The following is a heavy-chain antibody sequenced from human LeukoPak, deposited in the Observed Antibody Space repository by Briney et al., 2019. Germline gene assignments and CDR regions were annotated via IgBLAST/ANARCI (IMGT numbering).Heavy chain of an antibody. CDR3: ARIYCRSTSCYIDY. V-gene: IGHV3-74*01. D-gene: IGHD2-2*02. CDR1: GFTFSGYW. Sequence: GGSLRLSCAASGFTFSGYWMHWVRQGPGKGLVWVSRINTDGASTTYADSVKGRFTISRDNAKNTLYLQMSSLSAEDTALYYCARIYCRSTSCYIDYWGQGTLVTVSS. J-gene: IGHJ4*02. CDR2: INTDGAST.